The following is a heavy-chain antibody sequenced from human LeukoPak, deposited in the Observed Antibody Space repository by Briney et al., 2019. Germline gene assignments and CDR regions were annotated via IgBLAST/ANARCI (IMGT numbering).Heavy chain of an antibody. D-gene: IGHD6-19*01. J-gene: IGHJ6*03. CDR2: ISSSSSYI. CDR3: ARRYSSGWYDYYYYYMDV. Sequence: GGSLRLSCAASGFTFSSYGMTWVRQAPGKGLEWVSSISSSSSYIYYADSVKGRFTISRDNAKNSLYLQMNSLRAEDTAVYYCARRYSSGWYDYYYYYMDVWGKGTTVTVSS. CDR1: GFTFSSYG. V-gene: IGHV3-21*01.